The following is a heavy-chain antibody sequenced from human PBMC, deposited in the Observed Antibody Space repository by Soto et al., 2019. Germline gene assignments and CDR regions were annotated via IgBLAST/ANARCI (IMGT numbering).Heavy chain of an antibody. CDR2: IYYSGST. V-gene: IGHV4-30-4*01. Sequence: SETLSLTCTVSGGSISSGDYYWSWIRQPPGKGLEWIGYIYYSGSTYYNPSLKSRVTISVDTSKNQFSLKLSSVTAADTAVYYCARGGMITFGGVIVNYYYYGMDVWGQGTTVTVSS. J-gene: IGHJ6*02. CDR3: ARGGMITFGGVIVNYYYYGMDV. D-gene: IGHD3-16*02. CDR1: GGSISSGDYY.